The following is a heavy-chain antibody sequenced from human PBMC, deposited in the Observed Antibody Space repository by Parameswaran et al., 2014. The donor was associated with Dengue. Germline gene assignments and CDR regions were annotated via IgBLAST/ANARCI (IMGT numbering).Heavy chain of an antibody. V-gene: IGHV2-5*02. D-gene: IGHD2-15*01. CDR2: IYWDDDK. CDR3: AHSPLVVAATPVGSPNWFDP. Sequence: VRQGPGKALEWLALIYWDDDKRYSPSLKSRLTITKDTSKNQVVLTMTNMDPVDTATYYCAHSPLVVAATPVGSPNWFDPWGQGTLVTVSS. J-gene: IGHJ5*02.